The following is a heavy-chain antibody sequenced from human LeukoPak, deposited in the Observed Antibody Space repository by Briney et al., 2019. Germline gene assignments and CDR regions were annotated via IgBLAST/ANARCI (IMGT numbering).Heavy chain of an antibody. CDR2: IYYSGST. Sequence: SETLSLTCTVSGGSISSYYWSWLRQPPGKGLEWIGYIYYSGSTNYNPSLKSRVTISVDTSKDQFSLKLSSVTAADTAVYYCARVESYLFDYWGQGTLVTVSS. V-gene: IGHV4-59*01. CDR3: ARVESYLFDY. J-gene: IGHJ4*02. D-gene: IGHD1-26*01. CDR1: GGSISSYY.